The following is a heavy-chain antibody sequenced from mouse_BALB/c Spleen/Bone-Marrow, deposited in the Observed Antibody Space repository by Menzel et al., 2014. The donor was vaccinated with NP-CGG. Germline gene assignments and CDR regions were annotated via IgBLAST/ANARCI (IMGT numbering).Heavy chain of an antibody. CDR1: GFTFSSYG. D-gene: IGHD2-3*01. Sequence: EVQLVESGGGLVQPGGSLKLSRAASGFTFSSYGMSWVRQTPDKRLELVATINRNGGRTYYPDSVKGRFTISRDNAKNTLYLQMSSLKSEDTAMYYCARDWGTYDGYYWYFDVWGAGTTVTVSS. V-gene: IGHV5-6-3*01. CDR3: ARDWGTYDGYYWYFDV. CDR2: INRNGGRT. J-gene: IGHJ1*01.